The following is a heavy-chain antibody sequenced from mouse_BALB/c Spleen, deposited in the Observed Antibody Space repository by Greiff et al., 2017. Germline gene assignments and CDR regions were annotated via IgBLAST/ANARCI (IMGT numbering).Heavy chain of an antibody. J-gene: IGHJ4*01. D-gene: IGHD1-1*01. Sequence: DVKLQESGPGLVKPSQSLFLTCTVTGYSITSDYAWNWIRQFPGNKLEWMGYISYSGSTSYNPSLKSRISITRDTSKNQFFLQLNSVTTEDTATYYCARNYGSRDAMDYWGQGTSVTVSS. V-gene: IGHV3-2*02. CDR1: GYSITSDYA. CDR2: ISYSGST. CDR3: ARNYGSRDAMDY.